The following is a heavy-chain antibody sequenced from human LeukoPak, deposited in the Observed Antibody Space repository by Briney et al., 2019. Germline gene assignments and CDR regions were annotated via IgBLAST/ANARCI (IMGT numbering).Heavy chain of an antibody. J-gene: IGHJ4*02. CDR3: ARDKGASGWYGDY. CDR2: IWYDGSNQ. D-gene: IGHD6-19*01. Sequence: PGGSLRLSCAASGFTFSRYGVHWVRQAPGKGLEWVAIIWYDGSNQYYADSVKGRFTISKDNSKNTLYLQMNSLRVEDTAIYYCARDKGASGWYGDYWGQGTLVTVSS. CDR1: GFTFSRYG. V-gene: IGHV3-33*01.